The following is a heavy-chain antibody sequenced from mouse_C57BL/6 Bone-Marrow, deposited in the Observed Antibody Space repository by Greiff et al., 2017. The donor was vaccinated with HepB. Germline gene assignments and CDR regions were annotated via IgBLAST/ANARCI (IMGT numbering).Heavy chain of an antibody. CDR2: INPSTGGT. D-gene: IGHD1-1*01. Sequence: VQLQQSGPELVKPGASVKISCKASGYSFTGYYMNWVKQSPEKSLEWIGEINPSTGGTTYNQKFKAKATLTVDKSSSTAYMQLKSLTSEDSAVYYCARLNSPYYYGIDYRGQGTTLTVSS. CDR1: GYSFTGYY. CDR3: ARLNSPYYYGIDY. J-gene: IGHJ2*01. V-gene: IGHV1-42*01.